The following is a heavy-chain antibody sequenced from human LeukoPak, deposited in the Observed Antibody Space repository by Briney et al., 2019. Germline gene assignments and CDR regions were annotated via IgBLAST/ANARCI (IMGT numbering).Heavy chain of an antibody. CDR3: ARQAGYYDSSGYYYSYYFDY. J-gene: IGHJ4*02. D-gene: IGHD3-22*01. CDR1: GGSISSSSYY. CDR2: IYYSGST. V-gene: IGHV4-39*01. Sequence: SETLSLTCTVSGGSISSSSYYWGWIRQPPGKGLEWIGGIYYSGSTYYNPSLKSRVTISVDTSKNQFSLKLSSVTAADTAVYYCARQAGYYDSSGYYYSYYFDYWGQGTLVTVSS.